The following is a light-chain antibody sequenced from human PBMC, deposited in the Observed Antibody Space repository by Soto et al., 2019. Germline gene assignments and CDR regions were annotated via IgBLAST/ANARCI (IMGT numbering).Light chain of an antibody. CDR1: QTISTW. Sequence: DIQMTQSPSSLSASVGDRVTITCRASQTISTWLAWYQQKPEKAPELLIYDASSLKSGVPSRFSGSGSGTDFTLTISSLQPEDFATYYCQQYNSYSRTFGQGTKVDI. J-gene: IGKJ1*01. V-gene: IGKV1-5*01. CDR2: DAS. CDR3: QQYNSYSRT.